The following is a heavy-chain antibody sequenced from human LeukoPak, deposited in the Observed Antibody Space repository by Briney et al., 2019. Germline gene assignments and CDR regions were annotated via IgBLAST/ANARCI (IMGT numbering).Heavy chain of an antibody. CDR3: ATALYSSGWYFDY. V-gene: IGHV3-30*02. CDR1: GFTFSSYG. CDR2: IRYDGSNK. J-gene: IGHJ4*02. Sequence: GGSLRLSCVASGFTFSSYGMHWVRQAPGKGLEWVTFIRYDGSNKYYADSVKGRFTISRDNSKNTLYLQMNSLRAEDTAVYYCATALYSSGWYFDYWGQGTLVTVSS. D-gene: IGHD6-19*01.